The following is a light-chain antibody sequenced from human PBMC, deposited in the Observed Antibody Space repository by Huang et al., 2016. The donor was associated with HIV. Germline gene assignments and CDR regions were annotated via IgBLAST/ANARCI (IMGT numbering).Light chain of an antibody. CDR2: TDS. V-gene: IGKV1-12*01. CDR1: QGVSNW. Sequence: DIQMTQSPSYVSASIGDRVTITCRARQGVSNWVAWYQQKPGKDPEIRIFTDSTLQNGVPSRFSGSGSGTDFTLTISSLQPEDFATYYCQQADSFPWTFGQGTTVEVK. J-gene: IGKJ1*01. CDR3: QQADSFPWT.